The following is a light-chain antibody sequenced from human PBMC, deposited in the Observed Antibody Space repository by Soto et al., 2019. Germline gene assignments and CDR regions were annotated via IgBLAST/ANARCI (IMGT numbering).Light chain of an antibody. CDR2: KAS. J-gene: IGKJ2*01. CDR3: QQYSDYSYT. Sequence: IQMTQSPSTLPASVGDRVTITCRASQSISSWLAWYQQKPGKAPKLLIYKASSLESGVPSRFSGSGSGTEFTLTISSLQPDDFATYFCQQYSDYSYTFGQGTKVDIK. V-gene: IGKV1-5*03. CDR1: QSISSW.